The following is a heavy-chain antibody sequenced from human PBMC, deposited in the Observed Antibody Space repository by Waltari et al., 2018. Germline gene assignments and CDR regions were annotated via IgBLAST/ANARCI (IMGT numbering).Heavy chain of an antibody. J-gene: IGHJ4*02. Sequence: QLQLQESGSGLVKPSQTLSLTCAVSGGSISSGGYSWSWIRQPPGKGLEWIGYIYHSGSTYYNPSLKSRVTIAVDRSKNQFSLKLSSVTAADTAVYYCASSTIVTDHYCDYWGQGTLVTVSS. CDR2: IYHSGST. CDR1: GGSISSGGYS. V-gene: IGHV4-30-2*01. D-gene: IGHD2-21*01. CDR3: ASSTIVTDHYCDY.